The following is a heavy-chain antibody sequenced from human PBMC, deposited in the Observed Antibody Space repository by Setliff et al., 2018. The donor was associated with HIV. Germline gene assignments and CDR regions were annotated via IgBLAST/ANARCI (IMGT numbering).Heavy chain of an antibody. Sequence: ASVKVSCKASGFTLTNHFIHWVRQAPGQGLEWMGIIDPSHGTTRYAQRFQGRVTMAGDTSTSTLYLELSSLQTEDTAVYYCSRWGGRQVGAPDYWGQGTLVTVSS. J-gene: IGHJ4*02. D-gene: IGHD1-26*01. V-gene: IGHV1-46*03. CDR1: GFTLTNHF. CDR3: SRWGGRQVGAPDY. CDR2: IDPSHGTT.